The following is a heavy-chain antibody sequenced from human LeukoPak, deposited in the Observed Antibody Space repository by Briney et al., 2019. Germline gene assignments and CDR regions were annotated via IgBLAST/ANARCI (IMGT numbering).Heavy chain of an antibody. CDR1: GFTVSSNY. CDR2: IYSGGST. Sequence: GGSLRLSCAASGFTVSSNYMSWVRQAPGKGLEWVSVIYSGGSTYYADSVKGRFTISRDNAKNSLYLQMNSLRAEDTAVYFCARATWDPNYYYYMDVWGKGTTVTVSS. D-gene: IGHD1-26*01. CDR3: ARATWDPNYYYYMDV. J-gene: IGHJ6*03. V-gene: IGHV3-66*01.